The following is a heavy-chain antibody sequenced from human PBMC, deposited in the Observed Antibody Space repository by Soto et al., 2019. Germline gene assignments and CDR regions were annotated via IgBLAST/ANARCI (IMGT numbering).Heavy chain of an antibody. V-gene: IGHV2-26*02. CDR3: ARISRYGYDFDY. Sequence: SGPTLVNPTETLTLTCTVSGFSLSRTDVGVSWIRQPPGKALEWLAHIFSNDEKSYSTSLKSSLTIIKDTSKSQVVLIMTNMDPVDTATYYCARISRYGYDFDYWSQGTLVTVSS. J-gene: IGHJ4*02. D-gene: IGHD5-12*01. CDR1: GFSLSRTDVG. CDR2: IFSNDEK.